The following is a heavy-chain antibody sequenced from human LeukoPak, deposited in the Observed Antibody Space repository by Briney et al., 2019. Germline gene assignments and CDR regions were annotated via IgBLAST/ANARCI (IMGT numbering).Heavy chain of an antibody. V-gene: IGHV4-4*07. D-gene: IGHD5-18*01. Sequence: PSETLSLTCTVSGGSISSYYWSWIRQPAGKGLEWIGRIYTSGSTNYNPSLKSRVTMSVDTSKNQFFLKLSSVTAADTAVYYCAREGSGYSYGPEFDYWGQGTLVTVSS. CDR2: IYTSGST. J-gene: IGHJ4*02. CDR1: GGSISSYY. CDR3: AREGSGYSYGPEFDY.